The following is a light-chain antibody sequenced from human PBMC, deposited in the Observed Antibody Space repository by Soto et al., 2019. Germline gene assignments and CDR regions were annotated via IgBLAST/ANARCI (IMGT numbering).Light chain of an antibody. Sequence: EIVLTQSPATLSLSPGERATLSCRASQSVSNYLAWYQQKPGQAPRLLIYDASNRASGIPARFSGSGSGTDFTLTISSQEPEDFAVYYCQQRSKWPWTFGQGTKVEIK. V-gene: IGKV3-11*01. CDR3: QQRSKWPWT. CDR2: DAS. J-gene: IGKJ1*01. CDR1: QSVSNY.